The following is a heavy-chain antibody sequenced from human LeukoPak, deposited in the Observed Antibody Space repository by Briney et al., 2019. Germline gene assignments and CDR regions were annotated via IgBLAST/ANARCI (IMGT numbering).Heavy chain of an antibody. D-gene: IGHD3-10*01. CDR2: VSGSGNTT. CDR3: AKERALLWFGQFSRGCMDV. J-gene: IGHJ6*02. V-gene: IGHV3-23*01. CDR1: GFTFSDYC. Sequence: GGSLRLSCAASGFTFSDYCMSWVRLAPGKGLEWVSTVSGSGNTTFYADFVRGRFTTSRDNSKNTLDLQMNSLRVEDTAVYYCAKERALLWFGQFSRGCMDVWGQGTTVSVSS.